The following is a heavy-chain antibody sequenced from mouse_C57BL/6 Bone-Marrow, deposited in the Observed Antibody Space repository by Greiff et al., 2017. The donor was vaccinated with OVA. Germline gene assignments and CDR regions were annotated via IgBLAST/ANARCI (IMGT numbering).Heavy chain of an antibody. CDR2: INPYNGDT. V-gene: IGHV1-20*01. CDR1: GYSFTGYF. D-gene: IGHD2-4*01. Sequence: EVQLQQSGPELVKPGDSVKISCKASGYSFTGYFMNWVMQSHGKSLEWIGRINPYNGDTFYNQKFKGKATLTVDKSSSTAHMELRSLTSEDSAVYYCARLDYDYDDWFAYWGQGTLVTVSA. J-gene: IGHJ3*01. CDR3: ARLDYDYDDWFAY.